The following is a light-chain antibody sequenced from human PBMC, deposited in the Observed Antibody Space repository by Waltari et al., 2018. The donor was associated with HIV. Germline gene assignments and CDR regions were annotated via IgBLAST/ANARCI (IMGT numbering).Light chain of an antibody. Sequence: QSVLTQPPSASGTPGQRVTISCSGSSSNFGSLSVNWYQQHPGPAPKLLIYTNDQRPSGVPARFSGSKSGTSASLAITGLQSKDEADYYCAAWDDSLIGVIFGGGTKLTVL. V-gene: IGLV1-44*01. CDR2: TND. CDR1: SSNFGSLS. CDR3: AAWDDSLIGVI. J-gene: IGLJ2*01.